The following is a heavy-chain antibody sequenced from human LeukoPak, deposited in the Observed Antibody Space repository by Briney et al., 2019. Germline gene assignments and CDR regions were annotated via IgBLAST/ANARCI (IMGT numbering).Heavy chain of an antibody. CDR3: AGYSSSWYGGVGFDP. J-gene: IGHJ5*02. CDR1: GGSISSYY. D-gene: IGHD6-13*01. Sequence: PSETLSLTCTVSGGSISSYYWSWIRQPAGKGLEWIGRIYTSGSTNYNPSLKSRVPMSVDTSKNQFSLKLSSVTAADTAVYYCAGYSSSWYGGVGFDPWGQGTLVTVSS. V-gene: IGHV4-4*07. CDR2: IYTSGST.